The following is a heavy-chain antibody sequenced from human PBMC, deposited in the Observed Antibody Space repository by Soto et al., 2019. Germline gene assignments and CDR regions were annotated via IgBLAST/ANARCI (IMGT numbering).Heavy chain of an antibody. V-gene: IGHV1-18*01. CDR1: GYTFTNYG. D-gene: IGHD3-3*01. CDR3: ARGKDFGVVIPSKTKWFDP. CDR2: ISPYNGYT. Sequence: QVQLVQSGAEVKKPGASVKVSCKASGYTFTNYGLSWVRQAPGQGLEWMGWISPYNGYTNYAQKLQGRVTMTTDTSTSTAYMELRSLRSDDTAVYYCARGKDFGVVIPSKTKWFDPWGQGTLVTVSS. J-gene: IGHJ5*02.